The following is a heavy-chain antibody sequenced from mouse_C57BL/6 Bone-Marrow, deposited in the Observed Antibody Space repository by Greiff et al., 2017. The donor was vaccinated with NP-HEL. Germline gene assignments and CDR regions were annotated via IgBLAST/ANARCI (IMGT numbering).Heavy chain of an antibody. D-gene: IGHD1-1*01. Sequence: VQLQQSGAELVKPGASVKISCKASGYAFSSYWLNWVKQRPGKGLEWIGQIYPGDGDTNYNGKFKGKATLTADKSSSTAYMQLSSLTSEDSAVYFCARRGSSYGFAYWGQGTLVTVSA. J-gene: IGHJ3*01. CDR2: IYPGDGDT. CDR3: ARRGSSYGFAY. CDR1: GYAFSSYW. V-gene: IGHV1-80*01.